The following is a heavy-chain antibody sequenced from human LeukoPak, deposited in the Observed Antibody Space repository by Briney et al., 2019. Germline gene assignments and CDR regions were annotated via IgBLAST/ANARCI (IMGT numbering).Heavy chain of an antibody. CDR3: ARETGPNGWFDP. V-gene: IGHV1-46*01. Sequence: GASVKVSCKASGYTLTSYYMHWVRQAPGQGLEWMGIINPSGGSTSYAQKFQGRVTMTRDTSTSTVYMELSSLRSEDTAVYYCARETGPNGWFDPWGQGTLVTVSS. J-gene: IGHJ5*02. CDR2: INPSGGST. D-gene: IGHD1-14*01. CDR1: GYTLTSYY.